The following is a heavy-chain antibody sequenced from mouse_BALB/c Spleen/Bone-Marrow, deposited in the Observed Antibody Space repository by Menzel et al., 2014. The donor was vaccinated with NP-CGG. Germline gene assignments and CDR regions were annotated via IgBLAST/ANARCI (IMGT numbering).Heavy chain of an antibody. Sequence: EVKLMESGGGLVQPGGSRKLSCAASGFTFSSFGMHWVRQTPEKGLEWVAYISSGSSTIHYADTVKGRFTISRDNPKNTLFLQVTSLRSEDTAMYYCTRGGNWDDFDYWGQGTTLTVSS. CDR1: GFTFSSFG. D-gene: IGHD4-1*01. CDR2: ISSGSSTI. V-gene: IGHV5-17*02. CDR3: TRGGNWDDFDY. J-gene: IGHJ2*01.